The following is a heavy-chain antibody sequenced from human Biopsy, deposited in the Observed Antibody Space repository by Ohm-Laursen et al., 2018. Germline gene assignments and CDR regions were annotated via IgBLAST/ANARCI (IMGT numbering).Heavy chain of an antibody. CDR1: GDSVSSGSFY. J-gene: IGHJ4*02. Sequence: GTLSLTCTVSGDSVSSGSFYWTWIRQPPGQGLEYIGYIYDRGSTANYNPSLESRATISVDRSKNQFSLELSSVTAADTAVYYCARVGAGAPSIDYFDYWGQGALVTVSS. V-gene: IGHV4-61*01. CDR3: ARVGAGAPSIDYFDY. CDR2: IYDRGSTA. D-gene: IGHD1-26*01.